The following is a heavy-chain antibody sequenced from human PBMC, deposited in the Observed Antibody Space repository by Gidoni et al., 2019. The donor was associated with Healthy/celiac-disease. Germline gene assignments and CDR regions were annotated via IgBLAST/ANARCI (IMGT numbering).Heavy chain of an antibody. J-gene: IGHJ4*02. CDR2: IYTSGST. D-gene: IGHD4-4*01. CDR3: ARSRYFLEMTTPTPFDY. V-gene: IGHV4-61*02. Sequence: QVQLQESGPGLVKPSQTLSLTCTVSGGSISSGRYYWSWIRQPAGKGLEWIGRIYTSGSTNYNPSLKSRVTISVDTSKNQFSLKLSSVTAADTAVYYCARSRYFLEMTTPTPFDYWGQGTLVTVSS. CDR1: GGSISSGRYY.